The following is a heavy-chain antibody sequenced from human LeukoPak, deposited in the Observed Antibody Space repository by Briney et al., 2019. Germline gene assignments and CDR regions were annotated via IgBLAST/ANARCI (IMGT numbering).Heavy chain of an antibody. V-gene: IGHV3-11*05. CDR1: GFTFSDYY. J-gene: IGHJ5*02. CDR2: ISSRSSYT. D-gene: IGHD4-17*01. Sequence: GGSLRLSCAASGFTFSDYYMTWMRRAPGKGLEWVSYISSRSSYTNYADSVTGRFPISRDNAKNSLNLHMSSLRVEDTAVYYCARGLRSGADWFDAWGQGTLVRVFS. CDR3: ARGLRSGADWFDA.